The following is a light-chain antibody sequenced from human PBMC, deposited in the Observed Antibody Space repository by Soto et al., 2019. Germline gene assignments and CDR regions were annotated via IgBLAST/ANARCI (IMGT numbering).Light chain of an antibody. CDR3: MQALETQWT. CDR1: QSLLYTNGHNY. V-gene: IGKV2-28*01. CDR2: LTS. J-gene: IGKJ1*01. Sequence: IVLTQSPRSLAVAPGESASISCRSSQSLLYTNGHNYLDWFVQKPGQSQQLLIYLTSNRASGVPDRFSGSASDTEFTLRISRVEAGDVGVYYCMQALETQWTFGQGTKVEIK.